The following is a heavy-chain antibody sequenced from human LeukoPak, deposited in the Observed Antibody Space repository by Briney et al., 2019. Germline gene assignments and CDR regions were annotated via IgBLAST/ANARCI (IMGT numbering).Heavy chain of an antibody. V-gene: IGHV3-20*04. CDR1: GFTFDDYG. Sequence: GGSLRLSCAASGFTFDDYGMSWVRQAPGKGLEWVSGINWNGGSTGYADSVKGRFTISRDNAKNSLYLQMNSLRAEDTALYYCARDLGDGYNYHYFDYWGQGTLVTVSS. CDR3: ARDLGDGYNYHYFDY. CDR2: INWNGGST. J-gene: IGHJ4*02. D-gene: IGHD5-24*01.